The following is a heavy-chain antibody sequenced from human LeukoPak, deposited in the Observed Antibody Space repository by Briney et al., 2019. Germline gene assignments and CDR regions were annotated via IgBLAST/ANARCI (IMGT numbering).Heavy chain of an antibody. CDR3: ARVPYCSSTSCYTPYHY. CDR1: GGTFSSYA. Sequence: SVKVSCKASGGTFSSYAISWVRQAPGQGLEWMGGIIPIFGTANYAQKFQGRVTITAGESTSTAYMELSSLRSEDTAVYYCARVPYCSSTSCYTPYHYWGQGTLVTVSS. D-gene: IGHD2-2*02. J-gene: IGHJ4*02. CDR2: IIPIFGTA. V-gene: IGHV1-69*01.